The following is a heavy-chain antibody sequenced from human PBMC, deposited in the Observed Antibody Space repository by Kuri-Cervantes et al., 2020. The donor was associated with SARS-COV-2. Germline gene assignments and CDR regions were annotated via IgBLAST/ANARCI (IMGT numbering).Heavy chain of an antibody. D-gene: IGHD5-18*01. CDR1: GYTFTSYA. J-gene: IGHJ6*02. Sequence: ASVKVSCKASGYTFTSYAMHWVRQAPGQRLEWMGWINAGNGNTKYSQKFQGRVTITRDTSASTAYMELSSLRAEDTAVYYCANGAGGGYINTTSHREYYGMDVWGQGTTVTVSS. CDR3: ANGAGGGYINTTSHREYYGMDV. V-gene: IGHV1-3*01. CDR2: INAGNGNT.